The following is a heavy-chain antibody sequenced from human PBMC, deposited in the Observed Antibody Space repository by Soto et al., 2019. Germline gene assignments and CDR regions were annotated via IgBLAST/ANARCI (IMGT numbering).Heavy chain of an antibody. J-gene: IGHJ3*02. V-gene: IGHV3-13*01. CDR2: IGTAGDT. Sequence: GGSLRLSCAASGVTFSSYDMHWVRQATGKGLEWVSAIGTAGDTYYPGSVKGRFTISRENAKNSLYLQMNSLRAEDTAVYYCATSLYNVGAIDIWGQGTMVTVSS. D-gene: IGHD3-10*01. CDR3: ATSLYNVGAIDI. CDR1: GVTFSSYD.